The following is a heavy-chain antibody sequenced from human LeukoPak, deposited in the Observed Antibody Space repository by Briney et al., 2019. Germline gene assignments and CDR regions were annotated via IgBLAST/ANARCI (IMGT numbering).Heavy chain of an antibody. D-gene: IGHD1-1*01. J-gene: IGHJ5*02. Sequence: ASVTVSCKASGHTFTNYYIHWVRQAPGQGLEWMGVINPSGTITSYAQKFQGRVTMTRDMSTSTVYMELSSLRSDDTAVYYCARKNKWNDRWFDPWGQGTLVTVSS. CDR2: INPSGTIT. V-gene: IGHV1-46*01. CDR1: GHTFTNYY. CDR3: ARKNKWNDRWFDP.